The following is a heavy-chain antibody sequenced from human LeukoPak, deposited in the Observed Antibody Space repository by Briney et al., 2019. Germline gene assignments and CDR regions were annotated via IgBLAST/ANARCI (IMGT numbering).Heavy chain of an antibody. Sequence: SETLSLTCTVSGGSISSYYWSWIRQPPGKGLEWIGYIYYSGSTNYNPSLKSRVTTSVDTSKNQFSLKLSSVTAADTAVYYCARHKETLTGRDAFDIWGQGTMVTVSS. J-gene: IGHJ3*02. D-gene: IGHD3-9*01. CDR1: GGSISSYY. V-gene: IGHV4-59*08. CDR3: ARHKETLTGRDAFDI. CDR2: IYYSGST.